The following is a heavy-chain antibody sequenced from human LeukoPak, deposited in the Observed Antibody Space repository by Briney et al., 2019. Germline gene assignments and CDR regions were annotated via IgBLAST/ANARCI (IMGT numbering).Heavy chain of an antibody. CDR3: ARAPDYGDYVAYY. J-gene: IGHJ4*02. CDR1: GGTFSSYA. CDR2: IIPIFGTA. V-gene: IGHV1-69*13. D-gene: IGHD4-17*01. Sequence: SVKVSCTASGGTFSSYAISWVRQAPGQGLEWMGGIIPIFGTANYAQKFQGRVTITADESTSTAYMELSSLRSEDTAVYYCARAPDYGDYVAYYWGQGTLVTVSS.